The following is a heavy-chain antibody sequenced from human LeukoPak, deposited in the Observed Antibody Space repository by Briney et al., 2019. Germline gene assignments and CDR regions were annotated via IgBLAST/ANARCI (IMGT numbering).Heavy chain of an antibody. CDR2: INPNSGKT. D-gene: IGHD5-24*01. CDR3: ARVRDNYGMDV. CDR1: GYTFTSYG. J-gene: IGHJ6*02. V-gene: IGHV1-2*02. Sequence: GASVKVSCKASGYTFTSYGFSWVRQAPGQGLEWMGWINPNSGKTNYPQKFQGRVTMTRDTSISSAYMELSRLRSDDTAVYYCARVRDNYGMDVWGQGTTVIVSS.